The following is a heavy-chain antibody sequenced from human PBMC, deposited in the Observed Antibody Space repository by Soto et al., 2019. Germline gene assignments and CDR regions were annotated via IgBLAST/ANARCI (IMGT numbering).Heavy chain of an antibody. CDR2: ISYDGSNK. J-gene: IGHJ5*02. CDR3: AKAREDSSSWYGANWFDP. V-gene: IGHV3-30*18. CDR1: GFTFSSYG. D-gene: IGHD6-13*01. Sequence: QVQLVESGGGVVQPGRSLRLSCAASGFTFSSYGMHWVRQAPGKGLEWVAVISYDGSNKYYADSVKGRFTISRDNFKNKLYLQMNRLRAEDTAVYYCAKAREDSSSWYGANWFDPWGQGTMVTVSS.